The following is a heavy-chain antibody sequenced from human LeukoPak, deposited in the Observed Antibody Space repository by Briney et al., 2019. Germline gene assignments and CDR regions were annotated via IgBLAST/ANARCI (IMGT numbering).Heavy chain of an antibody. J-gene: IGHJ4*02. Sequence: SETLSLTCAVYGGSFSGYYWSWIRQPPGKGLEWIGEINESGNTNYNPSLKSRVTISVDTSKSQFSLKLSSVTAADTAVYYCARGPDDIAVVPLDYWGQGTLVTVSS. CDR1: GGSFSGYY. CDR3: ARGPDDIAVVPLDY. V-gene: IGHV4-34*01. D-gene: IGHD2-2*01. CDR2: INESGNT.